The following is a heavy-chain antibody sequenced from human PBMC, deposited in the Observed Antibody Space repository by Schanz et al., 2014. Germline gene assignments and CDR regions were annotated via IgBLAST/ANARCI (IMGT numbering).Heavy chain of an antibody. D-gene: IGHD3-3*01. CDR2: ISGSGGST. V-gene: IGHV3-23*04. CDR3: VRDSFFAFDY. CDR1: GFSVGNKY. J-gene: IGHJ4*02. Sequence: GQLVESGGGLVQPGGSLRLSCAASGFSVGNKYMNWVRQAPGKGLEWVSAISGSGGSTYYAESVKGRFTISRDNSKNTLYLQMDSLRAEDTAVYYCVRDSFFAFDYWGQGTLVTVSS.